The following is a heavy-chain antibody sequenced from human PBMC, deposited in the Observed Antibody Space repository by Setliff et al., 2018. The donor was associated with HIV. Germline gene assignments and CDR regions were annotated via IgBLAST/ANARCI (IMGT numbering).Heavy chain of an antibody. D-gene: IGHD6-19*01. CDR3: ARGYPGIAVAGLSYYYYYYIDV. CDR1: GSSISSYY. Sequence: SETLSLTCTVSGSSISSYYWSWIRQPPGKGLEWIGYIYYSGSANYNPSLKSRVTISVDTSKNQFSLKLSSVTAADTAVYYCARGYPGIAVAGLSYYYYYYIDVWGKGTTVTVSS. J-gene: IGHJ6*03. CDR2: IYYSGSA. V-gene: IGHV4-59*01.